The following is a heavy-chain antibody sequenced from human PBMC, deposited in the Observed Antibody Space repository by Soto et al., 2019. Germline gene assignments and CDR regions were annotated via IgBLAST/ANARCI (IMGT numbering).Heavy chain of an antibody. CDR3: ARVIQVITVAGQFQSLDY. D-gene: IGHD6-19*01. CDR1: GYNFNSYY. Sequence: GASVKVSCKASGYNFNSYYMHWVRQAPGQGLEWMGIINPSGGSTSYAQKFQGRVTMTRDTSTSTVYMELNSLRSEDTAMYYCARVIQVITVAGQFQSLDYWGQGTLVTVSS. J-gene: IGHJ4*02. V-gene: IGHV1-46*02. CDR2: INPSGGST.